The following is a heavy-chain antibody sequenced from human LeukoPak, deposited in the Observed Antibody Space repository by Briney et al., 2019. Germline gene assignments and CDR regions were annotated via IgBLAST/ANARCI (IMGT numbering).Heavy chain of an antibody. CDR2: IYTTGST. V-gene: IGHV4-61*02. CDR3: ASLGNPSGSYFEDY. Sequence: SQTLSLTCTVSGGSIRSGSFYWGWIRQPAGKGLEWIGRIYTTGSTNYNPSLKSRVTISVDTSKNQFSLNLTSVTAADTAVYYCASLGNPSGSYFEDYWGQGTLVTVSS. J-gene: IGHJ4*02. D-gene: IGHD1-26*01. CDR1: GGSIRSGSFY.